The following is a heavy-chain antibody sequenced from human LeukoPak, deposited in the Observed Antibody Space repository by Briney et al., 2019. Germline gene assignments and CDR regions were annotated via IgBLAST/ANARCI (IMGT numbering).Heavy chain of an antibody. D-gene: IGHD6-13*01. CDR3: ARLGIATAPGDY. CDR2: TYYRSKWYN. CDR1: GDSVSSNSVA. V-gene: IGHV6-1*01. Sequence: SQTLALTCAISGDSVSSNSVAWNWIRQSPSRGLEWLGRTYYRSKWYNDYAVSVKGRITINPDTSKNQFPLQLNSVTPEDSAVYYCARLGIATAPGDYWGQGTLVTVSS. J-gene: IGHJ4*02.